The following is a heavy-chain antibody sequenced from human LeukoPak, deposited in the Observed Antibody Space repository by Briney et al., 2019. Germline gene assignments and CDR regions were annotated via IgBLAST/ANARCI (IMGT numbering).Heavy chain of an antibody. V-gene: IGHV3-74*01. CDR3: ARIGGSGSYSGHYFDH. Sequence: GGSLRLSCAASGFTFSTYWMHWVRRAPGKGLVWVSRISTDGSVTSYADSVKGRFTISRDNAKNTMYLQMNSLRAEDTAVHYCARIGGSGSYSGHYFDHWGRGTLVTVSS. CDR2: ISTDGSVT. J-gene: IGHJ4*02. D-gene: IGHD3-10*01. CDR1: GFTFSTYW.